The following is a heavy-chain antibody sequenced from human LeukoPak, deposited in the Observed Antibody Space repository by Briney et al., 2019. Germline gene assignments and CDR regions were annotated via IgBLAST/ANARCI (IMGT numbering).Heavy chain of an antibody. V-gene: IGHV4-4*07. D-gene: IGHD1-1*01. CDR1: GGSISSYY. CDR3: ARGLDLEPPDY. J-gene: IGHJ4*02. Sequence: PSETLSLTCTVPGGSISSYYWSWIRQPAGKGLDWIGRIYTSGSTNYNPSLKSRVTVSVDTSKNPFSLKLSSVTAADTAVYYCARGLDLEPPDYWGQGTLVTVSS. CDR2: IYTSGST.